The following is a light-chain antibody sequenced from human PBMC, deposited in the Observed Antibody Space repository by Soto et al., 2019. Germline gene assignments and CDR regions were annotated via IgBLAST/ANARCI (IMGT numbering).Light chain of an antibody. Sequence: DIQMTQFPSTLSAYVGDRVTITCRASQSISSWLAWYQQKPGKAPKLLSYKASTLETGVPSRFSGSGSGTEFTLSISSLQPDDFGTYYCQEYNAYSMTFGQGTRLEIK. V-gene: IGKV1-5*03. CDR2: KAS. CDR1: QSISSW. CDR3: QEYNAYSMT. J-gene: IGKJ5*01.